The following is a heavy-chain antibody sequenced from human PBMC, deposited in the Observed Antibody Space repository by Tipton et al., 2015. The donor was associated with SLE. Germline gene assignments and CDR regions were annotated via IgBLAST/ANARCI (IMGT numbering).Heavy chain of an antibody. CDR1: GGSFSGHT. D-gene: IGHD3-10*01. J-gene: IGHJ4*02. V-gene: IGHV4-34*01. CDR2: VNQSGGT. Sequence: TLSLTCGVYGGSFSGHTSTWIRQSPGQGLEWIGDVNQSGGTNYNPSLKSRVTISVDASNSQLSLKLFSVTAADTAVYYCARASRGRVSTPDNLLRPGARFDYWGQGTLTTVSS. CDR3: ARASRGRVSTPDNLLRPGARFDY.